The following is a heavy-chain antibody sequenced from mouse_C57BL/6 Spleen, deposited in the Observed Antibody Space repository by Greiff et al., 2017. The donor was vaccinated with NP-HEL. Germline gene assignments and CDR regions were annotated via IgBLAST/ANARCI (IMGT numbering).Heavy chain of an antibody. CDR3: ARVYYYGSTSFDV. D-gene: IGHD1-1*01. CDR2: INPNNGGT. J-gene: IGHJ1*03. V-gene: IGHV1-22*01. CDR1: GYTFTDYN. Sequence: VQLQQSGPELVKPGASVKMSCKASGYTFTDYNMHWVKQSHGKSLEWIGYINPNNGGTSYNQKFKGKATLTVNKSSSTAYMELRSLTSEDSAVYYCARVYYYGSTSFDVWGTGTTVTVSS.